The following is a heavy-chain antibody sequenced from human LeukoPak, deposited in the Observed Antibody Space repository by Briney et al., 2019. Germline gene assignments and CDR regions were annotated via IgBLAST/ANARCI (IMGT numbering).Heavy chain of an antibody. CDR2: IKQDGSEK. CDR3: ARGVWSSSADFDY. V-gene: IGHV3-7*01. Sequence: GGSLRLSCAASGFTFSSYWMSWVRQAPGKGLEWVSNIKQDGSEKYYVDSVKGRFTISRDNAKNSLYLQMNSLRAEDTAVYYCARGVWSSSADFDYWGQGTLVTVSS. CDR1: GFTFSSYW. J-gene: IGHJ4*02. D-gene: IGHD6-6*01.